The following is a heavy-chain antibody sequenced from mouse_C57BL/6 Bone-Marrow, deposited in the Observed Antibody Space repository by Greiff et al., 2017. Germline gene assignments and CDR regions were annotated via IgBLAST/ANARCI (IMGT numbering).Heavy chain of an antibody. J-gene: IGHJ4*01. D-gene: IGHD2-4*01. CDR2: IDPENGDT. CDR3: TKDDYESAMDY. Sequence: EVKLQQSGAELVRPGASVKLSCTASGFNIKDDYMHWVKQRPEKGLEWIGWIDPENGDTEYASKFQGKATITAETSSNTAYLQLSSLTSEGTAVYYGTKDDYESAMDYWGQGTSVTVSS. CDR1: GFNIKDDY. V-gene: IGHV14-4*01.